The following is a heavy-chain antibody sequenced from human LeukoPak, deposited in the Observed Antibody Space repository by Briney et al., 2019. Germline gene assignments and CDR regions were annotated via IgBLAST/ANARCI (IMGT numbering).Heavy chain of an antibody. V-gene: IGHV4-61*02. CDR3: AFRTLGFAFDI. CDR2: ILSSGST. J-gene: IGHJ3*02. Sequence: SETLSLTCTVSGGSISSDSYHWSWIRQSAGKGLEWIGRILSSGSTNYNPSLRSRVTISVDTSKNKFSLDMRSVTAADPAVYYCAFRTLGFAFDIWGQGTMVTVSS. D-gene: IGHD1-7*01. CDR1: GGSISSDSYH.